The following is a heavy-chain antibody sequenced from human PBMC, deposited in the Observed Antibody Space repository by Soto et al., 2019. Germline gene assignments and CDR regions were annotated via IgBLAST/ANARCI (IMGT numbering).Heavy chain of an antibody. CDR1: GFTFSSYA. CDR2: ISGSGGST. V-gene: IGHV3-23*01. D-gene: IGHD3-3*01. J-gene: IGHJ4*02. CDR3: AKDAGVYDFWSGRYPHFDY. Sequence: HPGGSLRLSCAASGFTFSSYAMSWVRQAPGKGLEWVSAISGSGGSTYYADSVKGRFTISRDNSKNTLYLQMNSLRAEDTAVYYCAKDAGVYDFWSGRYPHFDYWGQGTLVTVSS.